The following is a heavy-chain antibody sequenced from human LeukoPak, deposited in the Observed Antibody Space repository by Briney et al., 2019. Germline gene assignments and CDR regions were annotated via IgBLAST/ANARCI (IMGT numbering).Heavy chain of an antibody. Sequence: GGSLRLSCIASGFTFGDYEMSWVRQAPGKGLEWVGFIRSKAYGGTTEYAASVKGRFTVSRDDSKSIAYLQMNGLKTEDTAVYYCIRDGSYYDYWGQGTLVTVSS. V-gene: IGHV3-49*04. CDR1: GFTFGDYE. CDR2: IRSKAYGGTT. J-gene: IGHJ4*02. CDR3: IRDGSYYDY. D-gene: IGHD3-10*01.